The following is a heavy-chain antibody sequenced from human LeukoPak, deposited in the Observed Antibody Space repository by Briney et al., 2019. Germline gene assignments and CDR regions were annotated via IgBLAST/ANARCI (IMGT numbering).Heavy chain of an antibody. D-gene: IGHD6-25*01. CDR2: IIPIFGTA. CDR3: ARGQRSYYYYYMDV. Sequence: GASVKVSCKASGGTFSSYAISWVRQAPGQGLEWMGGIIPIFGTANYAQKFQGRVTITADESTSTAYMELNSLRSEDTAVYYCARGQRSYYYYYMDVWGKGTTVTVSS. CDR1: GGTFSSYA. V-gene: IGHV1-69*13. J-gene: IGHJ6*03.